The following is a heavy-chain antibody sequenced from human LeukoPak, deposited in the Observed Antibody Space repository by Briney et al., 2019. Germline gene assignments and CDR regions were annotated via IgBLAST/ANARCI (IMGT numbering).Heavy chain of an antibody. CDR2: ISAYNGNT. D-gene: IGHD3-3*01. CDR1: GYTFTSYG. V-gene: IGHV1-18*01. J-gene: IGHJ4*02. CDR3: AANTYYDFWSGRPKYYFDY. Sequence: GASVKVSCKASGYTFTSYGISWVRQAPGQGLEWMGWISAYNGNTNYAQKLQGRVTMTTDTSTSTAYMELSSLRSEDTAVYYCAANTYYDFWSGRPKYYFDYWGQGTLVTVSS.